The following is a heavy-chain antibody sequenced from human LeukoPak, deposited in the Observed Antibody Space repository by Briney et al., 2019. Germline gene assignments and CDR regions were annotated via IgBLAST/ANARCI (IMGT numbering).Heavy chain of an antibody. D-gene: IGHD3-10*01. CDR2: IIPIFGTA. CDR3: ARAKGGYGSGSYYYYGMDV. CDR1: GGTFSSYA. V-gene: IGHV1-69*13. J-gene: IGHJ6*02. Sequence: SVKVSCKASGGTFSSYAISWVRQAPGQGLEWMGGIIPIFGTANYAQKFQGRVTITADESTSTAYMELSSLRSEDTAVYYCARAKGGYGSGSYYYYGMDVWGQGTTVTVSS.